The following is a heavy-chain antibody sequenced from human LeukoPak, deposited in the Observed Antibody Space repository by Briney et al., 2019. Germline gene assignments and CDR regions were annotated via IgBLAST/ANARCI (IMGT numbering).Heavy chain of an antibody. V-gene: IGHV3-74*01. CDR1: GFTFRDYW. J-gene: IGHJ3*01. Sequence: GGSLRLSCATSGFTFRDYWIHWVRQAPGKGLVWVGRIDNDGSDTIYADSVKGRFTVSRDNAKNTLYLQMNSLRAEDTAVYFCARGGFSYGFDVWGQGTVVTVSS. CDR2: IDNDGSDT. CDR3: ARGGFSYGFDV. D-gene: IGHD5-12*01.